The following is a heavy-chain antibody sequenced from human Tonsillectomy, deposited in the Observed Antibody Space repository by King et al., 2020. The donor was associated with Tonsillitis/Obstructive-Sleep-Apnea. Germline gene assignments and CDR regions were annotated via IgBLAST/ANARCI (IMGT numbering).Heavy chain of an antibody. CDR2: ITNNAGKT. V-gene: IGHV3-23*04. CDR1: GFTISSRA. D-gene: IGHD3-22*01. CDR3: AKDPESSGWPAFDS. Sequence: VQLVESGGGLVQPGGSLRLSCAVSGFTISSRAVSWVCQAPGKGLEWLSSITNNAGKTYYADSVMGRFTISRDDSKNTLYLEMNSLRVEDTAVYYCAKDPESSGWPAFDSWGQGTLVTVSS. J-gene: IGHJ4*02.